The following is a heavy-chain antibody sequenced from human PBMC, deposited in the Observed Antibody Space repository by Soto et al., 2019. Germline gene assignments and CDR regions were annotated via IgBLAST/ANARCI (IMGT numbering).Heavy chain of an antibody. V-gene: IGHV4-30-4*01. J-gene: IGHJ4*02. CDR3: ARYQKGPFDY. D-gene: IGHD2-2*01. Sequence: SETLSLTCTVSGGSVSSGDYYWSWIRQPPGKGLEWIGYIYYTGSTYYNPSLKSRLTISVDTSKNQFSLKLTSVTAADTAVYFCARYQKGPFDYWGQGTLVTVSS. CDR2: IYYTGST. CDR1: GGSVSSGDYY.